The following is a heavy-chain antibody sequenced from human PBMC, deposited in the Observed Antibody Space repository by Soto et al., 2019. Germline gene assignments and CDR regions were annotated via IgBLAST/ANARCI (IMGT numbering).Heavy chain of an antibody. CDR3: ARVEGLGSGSYAYYYYGMDV. CDR1: GFTFSSYA. CDR2: ISYDGSNK. Sequence: QVQLVESGGGVVQPGRSLRLSCAASGFTFSSYAMHWVRQAPGKGLEWVAGISYDGSNKYYADSVKGRFTSSRDNSKNTLYLQMNSLRAEDTAVYYGARVEGLGSGSYAYYYYGMDVWGQGTTVTVSS. D-gene: IGHD1-26*01. J-gene: IGHJ6*02. V-gene: IGHV3-30-3*01.